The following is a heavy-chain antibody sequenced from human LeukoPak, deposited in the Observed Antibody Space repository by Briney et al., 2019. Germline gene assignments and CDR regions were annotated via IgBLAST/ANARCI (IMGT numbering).Heavy chain of an antibody. D-gene: IGHD6-19*01. CDR1: GFTFSIYA. V-gene: IGHV3-7*01. J-gene: IGHJ4*02. Sequence: GGSLRLSCAASGFTFSIYAMSWVRQAPGKGLEWVANIKQDGSEKYYVDSVKGRFTISRDNAKNSLYLQMNSLRAEDTAVYYCAREKQCLALIDYWGQGTLVTVSS. CDR2: IKQDGSEK. CDR3: AREKQCLALIDY.